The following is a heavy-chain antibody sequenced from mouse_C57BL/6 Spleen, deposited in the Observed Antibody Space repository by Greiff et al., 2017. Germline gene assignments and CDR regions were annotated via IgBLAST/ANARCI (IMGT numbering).Heavy chain of an antibody. CDR3: TRGGNIYYGNYPIYWYFDV. J-gene: IGHJ1*03. CDR2: IDPETGGT. Sequence: QVQLQQSGAELVRPGASVTLSCKASGYTFTDYEMHWVKQTPVHGLEWIGAIDPETGGTAYNQKFKGKAILTADKSSSTAYMELRSLTSEDSAVYYCTRGGNIYYGNYPIYWYFDVWGTGTTVTVSS. D-gene: IGHD2-1*01. CDR1: GYTFTDYE. V-gene: IGHV1-15*01.